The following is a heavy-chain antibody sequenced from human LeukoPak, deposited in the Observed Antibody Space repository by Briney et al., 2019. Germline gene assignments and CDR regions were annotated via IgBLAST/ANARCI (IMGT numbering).Heavy chain of an antibody. CDR1: GFTFSNAW. CDR3: TRAPYSSSGAFDI. Sequence: GGSLRLSCAASGFTFSNAWMSWVRQAPGKGLEWVGRIKSKTDGGTTDYAAPVKGRFTISRDDSKNTLYLQMNSLKTEDTAVYYCTRAPYSSSGAFDIWGQGTMVTVSS. D-gene: IGHD6-13*01. J-gene: IGHJ3*02. V-gene: IGHV3-15*01. CDR2: IKSKTDGGTT.